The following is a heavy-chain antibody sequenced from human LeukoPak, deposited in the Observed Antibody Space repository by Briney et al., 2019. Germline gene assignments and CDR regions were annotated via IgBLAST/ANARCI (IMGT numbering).Heavy chain of an antibody. Sequence: PGGSLRLSCAASGFTFSSYWMHWVRQAPGKGLVWVSRINTDGSSTNYADSVKGRFTLSRDNAKNTLYLQMNSLRVEDTAVYYCARDPGYSNYIADYWGQGTLVTVSS. J-gene: IGHJ4*02. V-gene: IGHV3-74*01. CDR2: INTDGSST. CDR1: GFTFSSYW. D-gene: IGHD4-11*01. CDR3: ARDPGYSNYIADY.